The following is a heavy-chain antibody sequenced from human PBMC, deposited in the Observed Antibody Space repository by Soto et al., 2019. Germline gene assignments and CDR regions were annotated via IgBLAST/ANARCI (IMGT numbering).Heavy chain of an antibody. D-gene: IGHD3-10*01. CDR2: VSAGGDMT. V-gene: IGHV3-23*01. J-gene: IGHJ6*02. CDR1: GFTFSSYA. CDR3: ARGDRGGSGSTASYYYSGLDV. Sequence: DVQLLESGGHLVQPGGSLRLSCAASGFTFSSYAMSWVRQAPGKGLEWVSSVSAGGDMTYYSDSVKGRFTISRDNSNNALFLQMNSLRMEDTALYYCARGDRGGSGSTASYYYSGLDVWGQGTTVTVS.